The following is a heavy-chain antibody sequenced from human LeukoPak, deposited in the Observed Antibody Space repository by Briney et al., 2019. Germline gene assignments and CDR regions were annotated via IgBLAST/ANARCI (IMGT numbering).Heavy chain of an antibody. J-gene: IGHJ4*02. V-gene: IGHV3-33*06. CDR1: GFTFSHYG. CDR2: IWSDATNQ. D-gene: IGHD4-11*01. Sequence: PGGSLRLSCEASGFTFSHYGMHWVRQAPGKGLEWVAVIWSDATNQYYSDSVKGRFTISRDNFKRTVSLQMNSLRAEDTAVYYCVKDAQRGFDYSNSLQHWGQGSLLTVSS. CDR3: VKDAQRGFDYSNSLQH.